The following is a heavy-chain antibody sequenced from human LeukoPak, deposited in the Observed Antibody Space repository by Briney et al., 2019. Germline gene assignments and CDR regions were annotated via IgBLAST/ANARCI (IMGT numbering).Heavy chain of an antibody. J-gene: IGHJ3*02. D-gene: IGHD3-9*01. V-gene: IGHV4-30-2*01. CDR2: IYHSGST. CDR3: ARAIRYFGNRRGAFDI. Sequence: SETLSLTCAVSGGSISSGGYSWSWIRQPPGKGLEWIGYIYHSGSTYYNPSLKSRVTISVDRSKNQFSLKLSSVTAADTAVYYCARAIRYFGNRRGAFDIWGQGTMVTVSS. CDR1: GGSISSGGYS.